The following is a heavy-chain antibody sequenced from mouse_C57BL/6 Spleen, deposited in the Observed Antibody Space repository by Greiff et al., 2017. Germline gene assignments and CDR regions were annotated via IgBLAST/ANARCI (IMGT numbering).Heavy chain of an antibody. D-gene: IGHD2-14*01. V-gene: IGHV1-72*01. CDR3: AREVPGCYFYV. J-gene: IGHJ1*03. Sequence: QLQQPGAELVKPGASVKLSCKASGYTFTSYWMHWVKQRPGRGLEWIGRIDPNSGGTKYNEKFKSKATLTVDKPSSTAYMQRSSLTSEDSAVYYCAREVPGCYFYVWGTETTVTVSS. CDR2: IDPNSGGT. CDR1: GYTFTSYW.